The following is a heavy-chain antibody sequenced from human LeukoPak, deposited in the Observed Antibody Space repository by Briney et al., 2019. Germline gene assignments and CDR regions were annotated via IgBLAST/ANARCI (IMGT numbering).Heavy chain of an antibody. CDR2: FHTNGHT. CDR1: GGSINSGNNY. Sequence: PSETLSLTCTVSGGSINSGNNYWTWIRQPAGKGLEWIGRFHTNGHTNYNPSLMSRVTISVDTSKNQFSLNLSSVTAADTAVYYCAREESDTMVRGFFQHWGQGTLVTVSS. J-gene: IGHJ1*01. V-gene: IGHV4-61*02. D-gene: IGHD3-10*01. CDR3: AREESDTMVRGFFQH.